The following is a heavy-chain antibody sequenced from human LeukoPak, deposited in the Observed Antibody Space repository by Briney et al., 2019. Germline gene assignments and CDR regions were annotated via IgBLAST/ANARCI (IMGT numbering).Heavy chain of an antibody. CDR1: GGSISNFY. V-gene: IGHV4-4*07. J-gene: IGHJ4*02. D-gene: IGHD6-6*01. Sequence: SETLSLTCTVSGGSISNFYWSWIRQPAGMGLEWIGRIYTSGSTNYNPSLKSRVTMSVNTSKNQFSLNLSSVTAADTAVYYCARESSSSPNYWGQGTLVTVSS. CDR2: IYTSGST. CDR3: ARESSSSPNY.